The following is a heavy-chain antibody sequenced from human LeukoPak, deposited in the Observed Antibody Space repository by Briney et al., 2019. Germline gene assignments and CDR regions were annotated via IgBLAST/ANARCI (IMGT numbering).Heavy chain of an antibody. CDR2: ISTSSDK. J-gene: IGHJ3*02. CDR1: GFTFSDYY. D-gene: IGHD3-10*01. V-gene: IGHV3-11*03. Sequence: GGSLRLSCAASGFTFSDYYMTWIRQAPGKGLEWISYISTSSDKKYADSLKGRFTISRDNAKNSLYLQMNSLRAEDTAVYYCASLVRRFTGAFDIWGQGTMVTVSS. CDR3: ASLVRRFTGAFDI.